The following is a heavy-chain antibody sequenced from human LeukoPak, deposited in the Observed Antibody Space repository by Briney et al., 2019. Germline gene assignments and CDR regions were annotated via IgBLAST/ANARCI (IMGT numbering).Heavy chain of an antibody. CDR1: GFTFIDYD. CDR3: ARGGIQVSGIDEFDY. D-gene: IGHD6-19*01. J-gene: IGHJ4*02. Sequence: GGSLRLSCAASGFTFIDYDMHWVRQVIGKGLEWVSAIGIRSDTHYSESVKGRFTISRENAESSLYLQMNSLRAEDTAVYYCARGGIQVSGIDEFDYWGQGTLVTASS. CDR2: IGIRSDT. V-gene: IGHV3-13*01.